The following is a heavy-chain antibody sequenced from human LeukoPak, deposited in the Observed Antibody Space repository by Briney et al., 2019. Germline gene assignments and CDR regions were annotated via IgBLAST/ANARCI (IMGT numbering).Heavy chain of an antibody. CDR2: IKQDGSEK. CDR1: GFTFSSYW. D-gene: IGHD2-2*01. J-gene: IGHJ4*02. Sequence: GGSLRLSCAASGFTFSSYWMSWVRQAPGKGLEWVANIKQDGSEKYCADSVKGRFTISRDNAKNSLYLQMNSLRAEDTAVYYCARLKLLWSNYFDYWGQGTLVTVSS. CDR3: ARLKLLWSNYFDY. V-gene: IGHV3-7*01.